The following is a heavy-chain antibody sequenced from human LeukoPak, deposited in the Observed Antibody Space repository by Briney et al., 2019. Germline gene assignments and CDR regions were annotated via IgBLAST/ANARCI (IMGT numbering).Heavy chain of an antibody. CDR2: INSDGSST. J-gene: IGHJ6*02. CDR1: GFTFSSYW. D-gene: IGHD3-3*01. Sequence: GGSLRLSCAASGFTFSSYWMHWVRQAPGKGLVWVSRINSDGSSTSYADSVKGRFTISRDNSQNTLYLQMNSLRAEDTAIYYCAKGPTIFGVVIKRDYYYGMDVWGQGTTVTVSS. V-gene: IGHV3-74*01. CDR3: AKGPTIFGVVIKRDYYYGMDV.